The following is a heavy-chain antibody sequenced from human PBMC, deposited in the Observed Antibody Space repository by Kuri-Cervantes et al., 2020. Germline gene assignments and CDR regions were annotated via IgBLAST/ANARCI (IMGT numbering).Heavy chain of an antibody. D-gene: IGHD3-10*01. CDR1: RFTFSSYS. Sequence: AGSLRLSCAVSRFTFSSYSMSWVRQAPGKGREWVSAVSGSGGSTYYADSVKGRFTISRDNSTYTLYLQMNSLKAEATAVYYCARDQALLWFGEFASPDGYCGQGILV. CDR2: VSGSGGST. J-gene: IGHJ4*02. V-gene: IGHV3-23*01. CDR3: ARDQALLWFGEFASPDGY.